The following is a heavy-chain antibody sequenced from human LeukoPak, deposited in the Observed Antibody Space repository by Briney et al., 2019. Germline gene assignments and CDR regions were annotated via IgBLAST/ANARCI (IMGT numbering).Heavy chain of an antibody. D-gene: IGHD5-18*01. CDR2: LNTDGSST. CDR1: GFTFRTYW. J-gene: IGHJ4*02. Sequence: GGSLRLSCAASGFTFRTYWMHWVCQAPGKGLVWVSRLNTDGSSTNYADSVKGRFTISRDNAKNTLYLQMNSLRAEDTAVYYCARDKGYSVDYWGQGTLVTVSS. V-gene: IGHV3-74*01. CDR3: ARDKGYSVDY.